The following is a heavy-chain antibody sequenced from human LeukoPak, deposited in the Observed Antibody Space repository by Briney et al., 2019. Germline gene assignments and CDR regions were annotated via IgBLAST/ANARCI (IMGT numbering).Heavy chain of an antibody. CDR2: ISPYSGNT. CDR3: ARESRDRVSYHMDV. Sequence: EASVKVSCKASGYTFTNYGISWVRQAPGQGLEWMAWISPYSGNTKYAQKFQDRVTMTTDTSTSTAYMELRSLGSDDTAVYYCARESRDRVSYHMDVWGTGTTVTVSS. CDR1: GYTFTNYG. V-gene: IGHV1-18*01. J-gene: IGHJ6*03.